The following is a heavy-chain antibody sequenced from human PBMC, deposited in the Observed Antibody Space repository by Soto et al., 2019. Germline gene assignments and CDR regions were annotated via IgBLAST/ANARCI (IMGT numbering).Heavy chain of an antibody. D-gene: IGHD6-19*01. V-gene: IGHV1-69*02. J-gene: IGHJ4*02. Sequence: QVQLVQSGAEVKKPGSSVKVSCKASGGTFSSYTISWVRQAPGQGLEWMGRIIPILGIANYAQKFQGRVTITADKSTSTAYMALSSLGSADTAVYYCASTLAVAGPPGLDYWGQGTLVTVSS. CDR2: IIPILGIA. CDR1: GGTFSSYT. CDR3: ASTLAVAGPPGLDY.